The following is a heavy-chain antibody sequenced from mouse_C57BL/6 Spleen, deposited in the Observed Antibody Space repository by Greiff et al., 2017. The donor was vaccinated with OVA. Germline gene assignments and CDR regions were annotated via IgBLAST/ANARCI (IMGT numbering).Heavy chain of an antibody. V-gene: IGHV1-80*01. CDR2: IYPGDGDT. CDR3: ARSSGGYSWFAY. CDR1: GYAFSSYW. D-gene: IGHD2-3*01. J-gene: IGHJ3*01. Sequence: QVQLQQSGAELVKPGASVKISCKASGYAFSSYWMNWVKQRPGKGLEWIGQIYPGDGDTNYNGKFKGKATLTADKSSSTAYMQLSSLTSGDSAVYFCARSSGGYSWFAYWGQGTLVTVSA.